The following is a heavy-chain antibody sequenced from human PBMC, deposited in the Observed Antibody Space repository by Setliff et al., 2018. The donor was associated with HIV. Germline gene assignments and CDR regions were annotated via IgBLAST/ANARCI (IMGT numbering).Heavy chain of an antibody. V-gene: IGHV4-61*02. CDR2: IYASGST. J-gene: IGHJ4*02. D-gene: IGHD4-17*01. CDR3: AREGGWDYGDYEDY. Sequence: SETLSLTCIVSGGSVSSGVHYWSWIRQPAGKEMEWIGRIYASGSTNYNPSLTSRVTISIDLPKNQFSLKLTSVTAADTAVYYCAREGGWDYGDYEDYWGQGTLVTVSS. CDR1: GGSVSSGVHY.